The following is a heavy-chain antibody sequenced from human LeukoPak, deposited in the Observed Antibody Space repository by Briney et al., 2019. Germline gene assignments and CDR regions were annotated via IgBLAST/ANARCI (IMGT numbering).Heavy chain of an antibody. Sequence: PSETLSLTCTVSGGSISSSSYYWGWIRQPPGKGLEWIGSIYYSGSTYYNPSLKSRVTISVDTSKSQFSLKLSSVTAADTAVYYCARHVRSGGTGYFDYWGQGTLVTVSS. D-gene: IGHD2-15*01. CDR1: GGSISSSSYY. J-gene: IGHJ4*02. CDR3: ARHVRSGGTGYFDY. V-gene: IGHV4-39*01. CDR2: IYYSGST.